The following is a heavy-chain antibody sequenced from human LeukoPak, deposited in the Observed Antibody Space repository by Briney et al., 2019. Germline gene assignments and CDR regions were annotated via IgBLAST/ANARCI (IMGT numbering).Heavy chain of an antibody. D-gene: IGHD5-12*01. CDR2: IHHSGNI. J-gene: IGHJ3*02. V-gene: IGHV4-30-2*01. Sequence: SETLSLTCAVSGDSLRSGGFFWNWIRQPPGKGLEWIGNIHHSGNIYYNPSLRSRVTISINLSKNQFSLKLSSVTAADTAVYYCARSGSLDSGYDSILYRAAFDIWGQGTLVSVSS. CDR1: GDSLRSGGFF. CDR3: ARSGSLDSGYDSILYRAAFDI.